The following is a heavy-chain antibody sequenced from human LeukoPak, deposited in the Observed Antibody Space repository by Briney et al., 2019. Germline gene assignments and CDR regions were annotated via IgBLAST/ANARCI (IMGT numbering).Heavy chain of an antibody. CDR1: GRSFSGYY. J-gene: IGHJ4*02. V-gene: IGHV4-34*01. D-gene: IGHD3-22*01. Sequence: SETLSLTCAVYGRSFSGYYWSWIRQPPGKGLEWIGETNHSGSTNYNPSLKSRVTISVDTSKNQFSLKLSSVTAADTAVYYCAREAPDYYDSSGSLDYWGQGTLVTVSS. CDR2: TNHSGST. CDR3: AREAPDYYDSSGSLDY.